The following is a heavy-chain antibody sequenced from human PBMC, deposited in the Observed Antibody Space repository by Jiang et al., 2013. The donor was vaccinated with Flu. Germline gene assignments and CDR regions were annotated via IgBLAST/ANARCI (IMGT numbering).Heavy chain of an antibody. CDR2: IYPGDSDT. D-gene: IGHD6-13*01. CDR1: GYSFTSYW. Sequence: GAEVKKPGESLRISCKGSGYSFTSYWIAWVRQMPGKGLEWMGIIYPGDSDTRYSPSFQGQVTISADKSISTAYLQWSSLKASDTAMYYCARHVSSGVAAALDAFDIWGQGAMVTVSS. V-gene: IGHV5-51*01. J-gene: IGHJ3*02. CDR3: ARHVSSGVAAALDAFDI.